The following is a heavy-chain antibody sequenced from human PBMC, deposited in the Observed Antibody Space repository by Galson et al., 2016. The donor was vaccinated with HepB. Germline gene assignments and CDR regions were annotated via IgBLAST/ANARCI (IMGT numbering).Heavy chain of an antibody. CDR2: IIPIYGTT. V-gene: IGHV1-69*13. CDR3: AGEREGAAGYYYYGMDV. Sequence: SVKVSCKASGGTFGTYAISWVRQAPGQGLDWMGGIIPIYGTTHYAQKFQGRVTMTADESTNTAYMELSSLGSEDTGVYYCAGEREGAAGYYYYGMDVWGQGTPGTVPS. J-gene: IGHJ6*02. CDR1: GGTFGTYA. D-gene: IGHD1-26*01.